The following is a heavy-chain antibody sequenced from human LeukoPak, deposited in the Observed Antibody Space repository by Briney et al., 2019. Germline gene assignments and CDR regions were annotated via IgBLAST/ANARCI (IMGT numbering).Heavy chain of an antibody. J-gene: IGHJ4*02. Sequence: GASVKVSCKASGYTFTGYYMHWVRQAPGQGLEWIGRLNPNSGGTNYAQKFQGRVTMTRDTSISTAYMELSRLRSDDTAVYYCASSSGYYYVADYWGQGTLVTVSS. V-gene: IGHV1-2*06. CDR1: GYTFTGYY. D-gene: IGHD3-22*01. CDR3: ASSSGYYYVADY. CDR2: LNPNSGGT.